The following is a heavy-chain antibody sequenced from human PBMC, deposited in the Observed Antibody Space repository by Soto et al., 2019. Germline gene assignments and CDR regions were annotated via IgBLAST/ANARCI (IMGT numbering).Heavy chain of an antibody. CDR2: IVPMFGTS. D-gene: IGHD3-3*01. CDR3: NRGSEYDFWSGYL. V-gene: IGHV1-69*06. Sequence: QERLVQSGAEVRKPGSSVKVSCKVTGGTSTRYAINWVRQAPGQGLEWMGGIVPMFGTSKYAQKFQGRVTITADTSTNIAYMELRTLRSEDTAVYYCNRGSEYDFWSGYLWGQGTLVSVSS. CDR1: GGTSTRYA. J-gene: IGHJ4*02.